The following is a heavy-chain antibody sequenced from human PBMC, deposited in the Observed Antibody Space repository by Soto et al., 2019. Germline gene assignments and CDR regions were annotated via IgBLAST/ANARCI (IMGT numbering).Heavy chain of an antibody. V-gene: IGHV4-61*08. Sequence: QVQLQESGPGLVKPSETLSLTCTVSVSGGSVSTGVHYWSWIRQPPVKGLEWIGYIYYSGSTNYNPTLKSRITTSVDTSKNQFSLKLTSVTAADTAVYYCARGYYTSWYWFDRWGRGTLVTVSS. CDR1: GGSVSTGVHY. J-gene: IGHJ2*01. D-gene: IGHD6-13*01. CDR3: ARGYYTSWYWFDR. CDR2: IYYSGST.